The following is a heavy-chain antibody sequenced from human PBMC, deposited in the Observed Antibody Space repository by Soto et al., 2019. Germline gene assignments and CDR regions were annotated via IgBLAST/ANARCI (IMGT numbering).Heavy chain of an antibody. D-gene: IGHD1-26*01. CDR2: ISGSGDST. V-gene: IGHV3-23*01. J-gene: IGHJ4*02. CDR1: GFTFSTYA. Sequence: GGALRVNCAASGFTFSTYAMSWVRQAPGKGLEWVSAISGSGDSTYYTDSVKGRFTISRDNSKNTLFLQMNSLRVEDTAVYYCAVRKTGSYFDYWGQGTLVPVSS. CDR3: AVRKTGSYFDY.